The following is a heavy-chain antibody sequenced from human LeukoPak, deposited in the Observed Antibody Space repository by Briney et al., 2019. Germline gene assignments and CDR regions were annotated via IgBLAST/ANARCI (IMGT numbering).Heavy chain of an antibody. J-gene: IGHJ6*02. CDR2: ISGSGSTT. Sequence: GGSLRLSCAASGFTFSSYAMSWVRQAPGKGLEWVSAISGSGSTTYYADSVKGRFTLSRDNAKNSFYLQMSSLRAEDSAVYYCARDMYFGSGTPMQYGMDVWGQGTTVTVSS. V-gene: IGHV3-23*01. CDR3: ARDMYFGSGTPMQYGMDV. CDR1: GFTFSSYA. D-gene: IGHD3-10*01.